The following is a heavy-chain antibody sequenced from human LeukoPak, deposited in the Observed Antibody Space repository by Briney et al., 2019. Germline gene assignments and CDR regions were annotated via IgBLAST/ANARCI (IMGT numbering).Heavy chain of an antibody. Sequence: PGGSLRLSCAASGFTFSNYWMSWVRQAPGKGLEWGSYISGSSSTIYYADSVKGRFTISRDNGKNTLYLQMNSLRAEDTAVYYCARGSTYYDSSGQVPFDYWGQGTLVTVSS. V-gene: IGHV3-48*01. CDR2: ISGSSSTI. J-gene: IGHJ4*02. CDR3: ARGSTYYDSSGQVPFDY. D-gene: IGHD3-22*01. CDR1: GFTFSNYW.